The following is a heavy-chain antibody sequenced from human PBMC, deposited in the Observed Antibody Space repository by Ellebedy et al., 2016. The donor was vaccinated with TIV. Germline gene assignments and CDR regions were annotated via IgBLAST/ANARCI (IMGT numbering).Heavy chain of an antibody. J-gene: IGHJ3*02. CDR2: VYYSGST. V-gene: IGHV4-59*01. D-gene: IGHD2-15*01. Sequence: MPSETLSLTCTVSGGSISSYYWSWIRQPPGKGLEWIGYVYYSGSTNYNPSLKSRVTMSVDTSKNQFSLKLSSVTAADTAVYYCARYVHCSGGSCYSGNVAFDIWGQGTMVSVSS. CDR3: ARYVHCSGGSCYSGNVAFDI. CDR1: GGSISSYY.